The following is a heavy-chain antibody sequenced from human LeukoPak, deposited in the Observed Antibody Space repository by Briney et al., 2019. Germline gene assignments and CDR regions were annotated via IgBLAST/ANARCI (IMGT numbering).Heavy chain of an antibody. V-gene: IGHV3-15*01. J-gene: IGHJ5*02. CDR2: IKRKNDGGTT. CDR3: TTATYGSGLS. D-gene: IGHD3-10*01. Sequence: KSGGSLRLSCAASGFTFSNAGMSWVRQAPGKGLEWVGLIKRKNDGGTTDYADPVKGRFTISRDDSKNTLYLQMNSLKPEDTAVYYCTTATYGSGLSWGQGTLVTVSS. CDR1: GFTFSNAG.